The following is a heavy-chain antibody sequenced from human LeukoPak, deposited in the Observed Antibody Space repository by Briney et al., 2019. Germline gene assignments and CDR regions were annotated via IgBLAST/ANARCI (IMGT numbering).Heavy chain of an antibody. V-gene: IGHV3-30-3*01. CDR2: ISYDGSNR. Sequence: GGSLRLSCAASGVTFSSYAMHWVRQAPGKGLEWVAVISYDGSNRYYADSVKGRFTISRDNSKNTLYLQMNSLRAEDTAVYYCARRAKQQLATFDSWGPGTLVTVSS. CDR1: GVTFSSYA. J-gene: IGHJ4*02. CDR3: ARRAKQQLATFDS. D-gene: IGHD6-13*01.